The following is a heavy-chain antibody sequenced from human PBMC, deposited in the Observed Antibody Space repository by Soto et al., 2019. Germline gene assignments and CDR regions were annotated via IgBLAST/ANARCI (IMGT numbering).Heavy chain of an antibody. D-gene: IGHD5-18*01. CDR1: GGSISSYY. Sequence: TSETLSLTCTVSGGSISSYYWSWIRQPPGKGLEWIGYIYYSGSTNYNPSLKSRVTISVDTSKNQFSLKLSSVTAADTAVYYCARDTLWLNYYYYGMDVWGQGTTVTAP. CDR3: ARDTLWLNYYYYGMDV. V-gene: IGHV4-59*01. J-gene: IGHJ6*02. CDR2: IYYSGST.